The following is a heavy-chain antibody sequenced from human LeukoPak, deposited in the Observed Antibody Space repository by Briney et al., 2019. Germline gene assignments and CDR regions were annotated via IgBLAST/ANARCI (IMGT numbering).Heavy chain of an antibody. CDR2: ISAYNGNT. Sequence: GASVKVSCKSSGYTFTIYGISWVRQAPGQGLEWMGWISAYNGNTNYAQKLQGRVTMTTDTSTSTAYMELRSLRSDDTAVYYCARDGPTVISNHAFDIWGQGTMVTVSS. D-gene: IGHD4-17*01. J-gene: IGHJ3*02. CDR3: ARDGPTVISNHAFDI. CDR1: GYTFTIYG. V-gene: IGHV1-18*01.